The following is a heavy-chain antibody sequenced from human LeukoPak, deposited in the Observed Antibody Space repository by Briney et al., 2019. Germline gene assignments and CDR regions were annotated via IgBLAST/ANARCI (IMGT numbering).Heavy chain of an antibody. CDR1: GFTFRSYS. CDR2: ISSSSSYI. D-gene: IGHD3-10*01. V-gene: IGHV3-21*04. CDR3: ARDSGTTGEVKFDP. J-gene: IGHJ5*02. Sequence: GGSLRLSCAASGFTFRSYSMNWVRQAPGKGLEWVSSISSSSSYIYYADSVKGRCTISRDNAKNSLYLQMNSLRAEDTAVYYCARDSGTTGEVKFDPWGQGTLVTVSS.